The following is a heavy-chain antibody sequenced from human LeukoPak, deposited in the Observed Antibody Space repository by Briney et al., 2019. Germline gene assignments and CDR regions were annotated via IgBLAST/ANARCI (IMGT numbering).Heavy chain of an antibody. CDR3: AKEMATSVFDY. V-gene: IGHV3-30*18. Sequence: GGSLRLSCAASGFTFSSYGMHWVRQAPGKGLEWVAVISYDGSSKYYADSVKGRFTISRGNSKNTLYLQMNSLRAEDTAVYYCAKEMATSVFDYWGQGTLVTVSS. CDR1: GFTFSSYG. D-gene: IGHD5-24*01. CDR2: ISYDGSSK. J-gene: IGHJ4*02.